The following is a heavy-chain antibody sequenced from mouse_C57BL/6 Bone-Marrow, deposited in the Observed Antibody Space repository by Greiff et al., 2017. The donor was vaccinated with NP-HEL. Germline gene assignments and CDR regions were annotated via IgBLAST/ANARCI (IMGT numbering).Heavy chain of an antibody. CDR2: IDPANGNT. CDR1: GFTIKNTY. D-gene: IGHD1-2*01. CDR3: ALFLHYDYCDY. Sequence: VQLQQSVAELVRPGASVKLSCTASGFTIKNTYMHWVKQRPEQGLEWIGRIDPANGNTKYAPKFQGKATITADTSSNTAYLQLSSLTSEDTAIYYCALFLHYDYCDYWGQGTTLTVSS. J-gene: IGHJ2*01. V-gene: IGHV14-3*01.